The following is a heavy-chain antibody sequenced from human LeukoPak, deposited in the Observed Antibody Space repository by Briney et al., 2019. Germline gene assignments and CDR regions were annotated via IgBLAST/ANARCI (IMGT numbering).Heavy chain of an antibody. Sequence: QPGGSLRLSCAASGFTFSSYAMSWVRQAPGKGLEWVSAISGSGGSTYYADSVKGRFTISRDNSKNTLYLQMNSLRAEDTAVYYCAKYTSLRFLEWMGVRFDYWGQGTLVTVSS. J-gene: IGHJ4*02. CDR2: ISGSGGST. CDR1: GFTFSSYA. D-gene: IGHD3-3*01. CDR3: AKYTSLRFLEWMGVRFDY. V-gene: IGHV3-23*01.